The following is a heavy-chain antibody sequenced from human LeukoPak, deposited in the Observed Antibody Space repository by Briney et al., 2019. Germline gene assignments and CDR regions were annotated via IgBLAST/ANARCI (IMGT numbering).Heavy chain of an antibody. CDR1: GFTFSSYA. CDR2: ISYDGSNK. D-gene: IGHD5-12*01. V-gene: IGHV3-30-3*01. CDR3: ARDGGYSGYDPSGWFDP. Sequence: GRSLRLSCAASGFTFSSYAMHWVRQAPGKGLEWVAVISYDGSNKYYADPAKGRFTISRDNSKNTLYLQMNSLRAEDTAVYYCARDGGYSGYDPSGWFDPWGQGTLVTVSS. J-gene: IGHJ5*02.